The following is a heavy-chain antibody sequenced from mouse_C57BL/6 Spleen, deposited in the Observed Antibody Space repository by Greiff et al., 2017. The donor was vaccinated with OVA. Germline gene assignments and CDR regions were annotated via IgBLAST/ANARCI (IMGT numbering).Heavy chain of an antibody. V-gene: IGHV5-4*03. Sequence: DVKLVESGGGLVKPGGSLKLSCAASGFTFSSYAMSWVRQTPEKRLEWVATISDGGSYTYYPDNVKGRFTISRDNAKNNLYLQMSHLKSEDTAMYYCARAQDFDYWGQGTTLTVSS. J-gene: IGHJ2*01. CDR1: GFTFSSYA. CDR2: ISDGGSYT. CDR3: ARAQDFDY.